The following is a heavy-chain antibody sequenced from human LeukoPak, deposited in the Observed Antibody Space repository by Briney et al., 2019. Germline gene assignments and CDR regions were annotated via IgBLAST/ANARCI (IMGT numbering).Heavy chain of an antibody. D-gene: IGHD1-26*01. V-gene: IGHV3-49*03. J-gene: IGHJ4*02. Sequence: RSGGSLRLSCTASGFTFGDYAMSWIRQAPGKGLEWVGLIRSQAYGGTTESAASVKGRFTISRDDSKSIAYLQMNGLKTEDTAVYYCLGERESEYWGQGTLVTVSS. CDR1: GFTFGDYA. CDR3: LGERESEY. CDR2: IRSQAYGGTT.